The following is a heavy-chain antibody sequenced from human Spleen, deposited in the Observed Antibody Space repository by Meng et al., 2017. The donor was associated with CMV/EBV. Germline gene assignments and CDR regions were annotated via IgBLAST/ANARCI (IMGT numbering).Heavy chain of an antibody. J-gene: IGHJ4*02. CDR1: GFTFSGYA. Sequence: LSLTCAASGFTFSGYAMSWVRQAPGKGLEWVSAISGSGDRTYYADSVKGRFTISRDNSKNTLYLQMNSLRAEDAAVYYCAKEIYDFWSGYYPPANYFDYWGQGTLVTVSS. CDR2: ISGSGDRT. V-gene: IGHV3-23*01. CDR3: AKEIYDFWSGYYPPANYFDY. D-gene: IGHD3-3*01.